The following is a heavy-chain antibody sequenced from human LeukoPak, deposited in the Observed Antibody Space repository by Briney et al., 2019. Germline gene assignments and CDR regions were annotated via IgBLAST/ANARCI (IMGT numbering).Heavy chain of an antibody. V-gene: IGHV4-59*12. CDR1: DDSITMYY. CDR3: VSKSSGRIQLWFPRAGDY. D-gene: IGHD5-18*01. Sequence: SETLSLTCSVSDDSITMYYWTWIRQPPGKGLEWIGYVDHTGSTNFNPSLNGRVSISRDTTKNLFSLRLRSVTAADTAVYYCVSKSSGRIQLWFPRAGDYWGQGTLVTVSS. CDR2: VDHTGST. J-gene: IGHJ4*02.